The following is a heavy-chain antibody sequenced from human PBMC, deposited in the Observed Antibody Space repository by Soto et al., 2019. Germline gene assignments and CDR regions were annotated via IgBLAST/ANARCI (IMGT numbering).Heavy chain of an antibody. J-gene: IGHJ3*02. V-gene: IGHV5-51*01. CDR2: IYPGDSDT. CDR3: ARRDCSSTSCYEEPGLGLKLDAFDI. Sequence: GESLKISCKGSGYSFTSYWIGWVRQMPGKGLEWMGIIYPGDSDTRYSPSFQGQVTISADKSISTAYLQWSSLKASDTAMYYCARRDCSSTSCYEEPGLGLKLDAFDIWGQGTMVTVSS. D-gene: IGHD2-2*01. CDR1: GYSFTSYW.